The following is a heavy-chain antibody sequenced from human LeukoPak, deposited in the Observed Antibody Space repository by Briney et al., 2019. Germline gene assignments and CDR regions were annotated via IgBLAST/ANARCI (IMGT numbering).Heavy chain of an antibody. CDR1: GFTVSSNY. Sequence: GGSLRLSCAASGFTVSSNYMNWVRQAPGKGLEWVSVIYSGGSTYYADSVRGRFTISRDNSKNTLCLQMNSLRAEDTAVYYCARSSSGRGHFDYWGQGTLVTVSS. V-gene: IGHV3-53*01. D-gene: IGHD2-15*01. CDR3: ARSSSGRGHFDY. J-gene: IGHJ4*02. CDR2: IYSGGST.